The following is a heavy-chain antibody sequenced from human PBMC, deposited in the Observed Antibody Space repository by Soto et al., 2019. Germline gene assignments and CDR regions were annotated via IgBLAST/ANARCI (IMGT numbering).Heavy chain of an antibody. Sequence: QVQLVQSGAEVKKPGASVKVSCKASGYTFTSYDINWVRQATGQGLEWMGWMNPNSGNTGYAQKFQGRVTMTRNTSISKAYMDLGSLRSEDTAVYYCARLTGPPRLLTGYRAYNWFDPWGQGTLVPVSS. J-gene: IGHJ5*02. CDR3: ARLTGPPRLLTGYRAYNWFDP. D-gene: IGHD3-9*01. CDR1: GYTFTSYD. CDR2: MNPNSGNT. V-gene: IGHV1-8*01.